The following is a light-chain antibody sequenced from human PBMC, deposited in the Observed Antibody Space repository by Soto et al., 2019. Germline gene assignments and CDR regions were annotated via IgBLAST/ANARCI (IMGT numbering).Light chain of an antibody. V-gene: IGLV2-23*01. Sequence: QSALTQPASVSGSPGQSITISCTATSSDVGSHNLVSWYQQEPGKAPKLLIYEGAKRPSGVSNRFSGSKSGNTASLTISGLQAADEADYHCCSYVSGGTWVFGGGTQLTVL. J-gene: IGLJ3*02. CDR2: EGA. CDR3: CSYVSGGTWV. CDR1: SSDVGSHNL.